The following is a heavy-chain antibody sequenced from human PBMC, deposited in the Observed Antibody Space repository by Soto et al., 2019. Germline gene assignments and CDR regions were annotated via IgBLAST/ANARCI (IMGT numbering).Heavy chain of an antibody. CDR2: IYPGDSDT. J-gene: IGHJ4*02. CDR3: ARVDSSSPYVFDY. D-gene: IGHD6-13*01. Sequence: GESLKLSCQGAGYSFTSYWIGWVRQMPGKGLEWMGIIYPGDSDTRYSPSFQGQVTISADKSISTAYLQWSSLKASDTAMYYCARVDSSSPYVFDYWGQGTLVTVSS. V-gene: IGHV5-51*01. CDR1: GYSFTSYW.